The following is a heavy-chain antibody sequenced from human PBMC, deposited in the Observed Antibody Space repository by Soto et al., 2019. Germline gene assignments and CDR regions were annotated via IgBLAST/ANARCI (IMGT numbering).Heavy chain of an antibody. Sequence: QVQLVQSGAEVKKPGASVKVSCKASGYTFTSYYMHWVRQAPGQGLEWMGIINPSGGSTSYAQKFQGRVTMTMDTSTSTVYMELSSLRSEDTAVYYCASLGSGYCSGGSCYQYGMDVWGQGTTVTVSS. J-gene: IGHJ6*02. CDR1: GYTFTSYY. D-gene: IGHD2-15*01. CDR2: INPSGGST. V-gene: IGHV1-46*01. CDR3: ASLGSGYCSGGSCYQYGMDV.